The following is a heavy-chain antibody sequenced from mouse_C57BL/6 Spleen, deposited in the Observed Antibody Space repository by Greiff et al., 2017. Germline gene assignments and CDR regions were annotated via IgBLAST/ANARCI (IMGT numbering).Heavy chain of an antibody. Sequence: VQLQQSGAELVKPGASVKLSCKASGYTFTEYTIHWVKQRSGQGLEWIGWFYPGGGSLTYNEKFKDKATLTAGTSSRTVYIELSRLTSEDSAVYFCARHEDGALYYGIYVGYFDYWGQGTTRTVAS. V-gene: IGHV1-62-2*01. CDR3: ARHEDGALYYGIYVGYFDY. D-gene: IGHD2-1*01. CDR1: GYTFTEYT. J-gene: IGHJ2*01. CDR2: FYPGGGSL.